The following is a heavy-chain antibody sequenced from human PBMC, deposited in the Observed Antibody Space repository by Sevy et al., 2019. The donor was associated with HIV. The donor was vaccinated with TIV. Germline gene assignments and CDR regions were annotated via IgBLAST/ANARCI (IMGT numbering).Heavy chain of an antibody. J-gene: IGHJ4*02. CDR2: ISWDGDST. CDR1: GFTFDDYT. V-gene: IGHV3-43*01. D-gene: IGHD4-17*01. CDR3: AKLGGNYGDYDDF. Sequence: GGSLRLSCAASGFTFDDYTMHWVRQPPGKGLEWVSLISWDGDSTYYADSVKGRFTISRDNSKNSLFLQMNSLRSEDTAFYYCAKLGGNYGDYDDFWGRGTLVTVSS.